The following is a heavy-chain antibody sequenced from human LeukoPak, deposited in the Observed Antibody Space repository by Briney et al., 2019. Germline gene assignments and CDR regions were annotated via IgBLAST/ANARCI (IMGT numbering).Heavy chain of an antibody. CDR1: GFTFSSYA. D-gene: IGHD3-22*01. CDR2: ISGSGGST. CDR3: AKDQEVIITIFDY. Sequence: GGSLRLPCAASGFTFSSYAMSWVRQAPGKGLEWVSAISGSGGSTYYADSVKGRFTISRDNSKNTLYLQMNSLRAEDTAVYYCAKDQEVIITIFDYWGQGTLVTVSS. V-gene: IGHV3-23*01. J-gene: IGHJ4*02.